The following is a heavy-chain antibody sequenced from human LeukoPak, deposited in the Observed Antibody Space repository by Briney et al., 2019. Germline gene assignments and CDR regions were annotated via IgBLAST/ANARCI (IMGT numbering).Heavy chain of an antibody. CDR3: AKDSGITFGGVIVKGTGGAFDI. J-gene: IGHJ3*02. D-gene: IGHD3-16*02. Sequence: GRSLRLSCAASGFTFDDYAMHWVRQAPGKGLEWASGISWNSGSIGYADSVKGRFTISRDNAKNSLYLQMNSLRAEDTALYYCAKDSGITFGGVIVKGTGGAFDIWGQGTMVTVSS. CDR2: ISWNSGSI. V-gene: IGHV3-9*01. CDR1: GFTFDDYA.